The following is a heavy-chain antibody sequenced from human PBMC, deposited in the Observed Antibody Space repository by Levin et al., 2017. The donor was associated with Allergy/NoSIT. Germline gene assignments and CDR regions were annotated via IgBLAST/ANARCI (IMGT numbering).Heavy chain of an antibody. D-gene: IGHD5-18*01. Sequence: GGSLRLSCAASGFTVSSNYMSWVRQAPGKGLEWVSVIYSGGSTYYADSVKGRFTISRDNSKNTLYLQMNSLRAEDTAVYYCARGGYQRWDRVFDPWGQGTLVTVSS. CDR2: IYSGGST. CDR1: GFTVSSNY. J-gene: IGHJ5*02. V-gene: IGHV3-66*01. CDR3: ARGGYQRWDRVFDP.